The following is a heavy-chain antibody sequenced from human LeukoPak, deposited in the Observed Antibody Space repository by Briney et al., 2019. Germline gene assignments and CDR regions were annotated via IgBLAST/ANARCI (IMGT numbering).Heavy chain of an antibody. J-gene: IGHJ2*01. CDR1: GFPVSSYY. V-gene: IGHV3-53*01. D-gene: IGHD4-17*01. CDR3: ARCLGGDYVSDTYWYFDL. Sequence: GGSLILSCAASGFPVSSYYMSWVRQAPGKGLEWVSVIYIGGRTYYADSVTGRFTISRDNSKNTLYLQMNSLRAEDTAVYYCARCLGGDYVSDTYWYFDLWGRGSLVTVSS. CDR2: IYIGGRT.